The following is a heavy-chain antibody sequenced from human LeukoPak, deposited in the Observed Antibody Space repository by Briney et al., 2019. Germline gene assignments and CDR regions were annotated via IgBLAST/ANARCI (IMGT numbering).Heavy chain of an antibody. D-gene: IGHD4-17*01. CDR1: GGSLNFYY. J-gene: IGHJ3*02. Sequence: SETLSLTCAVSGGSLNFYYWSWIRQPPGKGLEWIGYIQYTGDTYYNPSLKSRGTISLDTSKNRFSLKLTSVTAVDTAVYYCARDFARNSGDYGNDGFNIGAQGKMSPVSS. CDR2: IQYTGDT. CDR3: ARDFARNSGDYGNDGFNI. V-gene: IGHV4-59*01.